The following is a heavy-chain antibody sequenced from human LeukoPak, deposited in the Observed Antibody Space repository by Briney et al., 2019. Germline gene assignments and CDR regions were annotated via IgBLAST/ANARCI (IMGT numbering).Heavy chain of an antibody. CDR1: GFTFRSYW. CDR3: AELGITMIGGV. D-gene: IGHD3-10*02. J-gene: IGHJ6*04. Sequence: GGSLRHSCAASGFTFRSYWMSWVRQAPGKGLEWVANIKPDGSQKYYADSVKGRFTISRDNAKNSLYLQMNSLRAEDTAVYYCAELGITMIGGVWGKGTTVTISS. CDR2: IKPDGSQK. V-gene: IGHV3-7*01.